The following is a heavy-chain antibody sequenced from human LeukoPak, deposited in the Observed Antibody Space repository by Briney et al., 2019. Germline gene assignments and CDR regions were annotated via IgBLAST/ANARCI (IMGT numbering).Heavy chain of an antibody. J-gene: IGHJ1*01. CDR3: AKEVPFSY. V-gene: IGHV3-23*01. Sequence: GGSLSLSCAASGFTFSRYAMSWVRQAPGKGLEWVSAISGRGGSTYYADSGKGRVTISRDNSKNTLYLQITSLTAEDTAVYYCAKEVPFSYWGPGTLVTVSS. CDR1: GFTFSRYA. D-gene: IGHD3-10*01. CDR2: ISGRGGST.